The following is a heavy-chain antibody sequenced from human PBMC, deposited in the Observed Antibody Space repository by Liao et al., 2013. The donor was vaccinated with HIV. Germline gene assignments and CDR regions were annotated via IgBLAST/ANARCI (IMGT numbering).Heavy chain of an antibody. CDR2: INHSGST. Sequence: QVQLQQWGAGLLKPSETLSLTCAVYGGSFSGYYWSWIRQPPGKGLEWIGEINHSGSTNYNPSLKSRVTISVDTSKNQFSLKLSSVTAADTAVYYCAGWYSSGWYSFDYWAREPWSPSPQ. J-gene: IGHJ4*02. V-gene: IGHV4-34*01. CDR1: GGSFSGYY. D-gene: IGHD6-19*01. CDR3: AGWYSSGWYSFDY.